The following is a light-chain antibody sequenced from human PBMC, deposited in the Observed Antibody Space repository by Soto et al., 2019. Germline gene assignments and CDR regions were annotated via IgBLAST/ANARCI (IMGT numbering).Light chain of an antibody. CDR3: CSYAGSSTYV. V-gene: IGLV2-14*01. J-gene: IGLJ1*01. CDR1: SSDIGGYNY. Sequence: QSALAQPASVSGSPGQSITISCIGTSSDIGGYNYVSWYQQHPGKVPKLMIFEVSNRPSGVSYRFSGSKSGNTASLTISGLQAEDEADYYCCSYAGSSTYVFGTGTKVTVL. CDR2: EVS.